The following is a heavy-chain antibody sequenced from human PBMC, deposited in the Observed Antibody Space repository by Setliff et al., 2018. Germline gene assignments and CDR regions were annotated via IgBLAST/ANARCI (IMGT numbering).Heavy chain of an antibody. V-gene: IGHV1-69*05. D-gene: IGHD1-26*01. Sequence: ASVKVSRKASGGTFSSYAISWVRQAPGQGLEWMGGIIPIFGTANYAQEFQGRVTITTDESTSTAYMELSSLRSEDTAVYYCARGVTGELNHLDYWGQGTLVTVSS. CDR2: IIPIFGTA. CDR3: ARGVTGELNHLDY. J-gene: IGHJ4*02. CDR1: GGTFSSYA.